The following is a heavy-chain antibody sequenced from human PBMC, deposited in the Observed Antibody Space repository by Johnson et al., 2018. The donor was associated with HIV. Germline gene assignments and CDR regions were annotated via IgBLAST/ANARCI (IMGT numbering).Heavy chain of an antibody. CDR1: GFTFSYYA. Sequence: QVQLVESGGGVVQPGRSLRLSCAASGFTFSYYAMHWVRQAPGKGLEWMAVISHDGSNRYYADSVKGRFTISRDNSKNTLYLQTNSLRREDTAVYYCARGIRFVEAGRENDGFDVWGQGTVVT. D-gene: IGHD4-17*01. J-gene: IGHJ3*01. CDR2: ISHDGSNR. CDR3: ARGIRFVEAGRENDGFDV. V-gene: IGHV3-30*04.